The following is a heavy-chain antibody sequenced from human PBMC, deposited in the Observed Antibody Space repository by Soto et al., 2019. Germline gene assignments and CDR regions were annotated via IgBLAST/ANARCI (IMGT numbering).Heavy chain of an antibody. D-gene: IGHD3-3*01. CDR3: ARAGGYDPLDF. Sequence: PSETPSLTCSVSGVTISYGGYSWSWIRQSPGKGLEWLGYISNVETTYYNPSFQSRLSLSIDRTRNQFSLSLSSMTAADKAVYYCARAGGYDPLDFWGQGIQVTVSS. CDR1: GVTISYGGYS. CDR2: ISNVETT. V-gene: IGHV4-30-2*06. J-gene: IGHJ4*02.